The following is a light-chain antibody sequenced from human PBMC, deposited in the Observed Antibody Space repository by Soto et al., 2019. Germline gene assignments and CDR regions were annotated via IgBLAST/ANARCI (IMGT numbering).Light chain of an antibody. Sequence: QSALTQPASVSGSPGQSITISCTGTSSDVGGSNYVSWYQHHPGKAPKLMIYGVTNRPSGVSNRFSGSKSGNTASLTISGLQAEDEADYYCSSYTISSKFGVVFGGGTKLTVL. CDR3: SSYTISSKFGVV. J-gene: IGLJ2*01. CDR2: GVT. CDR1: SSDVGGSNY. V-gene: IGLV2-14*01.